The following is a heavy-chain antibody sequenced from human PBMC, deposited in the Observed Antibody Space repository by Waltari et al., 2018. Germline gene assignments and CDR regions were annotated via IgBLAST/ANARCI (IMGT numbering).Heavy chain of an antibody. Sequence: EVQLVESGGGLVKPGGYLRLSCAASGFTFSSYSMNWVRQAPGKGLEWVSSISSTGSYTHYADSVKGRFTISRDNAKNSLYLQMNSLRAEDTAVYYCARGGWGFYLDDWGQGTLVTFSS. J-gene: IGHJ4*02. CDR1: GFTFSSYS. V-gene: IGHV3-21*01. CDR3: ARGGWGFYLDD. D-gene: IGHD7-27*01. CDR2: ISSTGSYT.